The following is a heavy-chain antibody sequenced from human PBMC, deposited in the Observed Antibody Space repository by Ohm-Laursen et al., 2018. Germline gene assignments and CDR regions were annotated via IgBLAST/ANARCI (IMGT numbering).Heavy chain of an antibody. CDR1: GFTFDDYA. CDR2: TSWNSVKI. V-gene: IGHV3-9*01. J-gene: IGHJ4*02. CDR3: TKGGNDFPR. Sequence: SLRLSCTASGFTFDDYAMHWVRQAPGKGLEWVSGTSWNSVKIGYVDSVKGRFTISRDNAKSSLYLELSSLRAEDTAFYYCTKGGNDFPRWGQGTLVTVPS. D-gene: IGHD3-3*01.